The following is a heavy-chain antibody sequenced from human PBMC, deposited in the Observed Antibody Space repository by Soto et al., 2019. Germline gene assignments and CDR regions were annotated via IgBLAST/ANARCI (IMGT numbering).Heavy chain of an antibody. CDR3: ATNLLRGITTGQGATFDY. J-gene: IGHJ4*02. Sequence: PSETLSLTCAVYGGSFSGYYWSWIRQPPGKGLEWIGEINHSGSTNYNPSLKSRVTISVDTSKNQFSLKLSSVTAADTAVYYCATNLLRGITTGQGATFDYWGQGTLVTVSS. CDR1: GGSFSGYY. CDR2: INHSGST. D-gene: IGHD1-1*01. V-gene: IGHV4-34*01.